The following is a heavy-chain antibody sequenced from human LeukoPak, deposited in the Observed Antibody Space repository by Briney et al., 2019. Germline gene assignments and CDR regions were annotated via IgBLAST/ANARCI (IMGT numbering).Heavy chain of an antibody. D-gene: IGHD5-18*01. Sequence: GASVKVSCKASGYTFTGYYMHWVRQAPGQGLEWMGWINPNSGGTNYAQKFQGKVTMTRDTSISTAYMELSRLRSDDTAVYYCAMTQDTAMVGDAFDIWGQGTMVTVSS. J-gene: IGHJ3*02. V-gene: IGHV1-2*02. CDR1: GYTFTGYY. CDR3: AMTQDTAMVGDAFDI. CDR2: INPNSGGT.